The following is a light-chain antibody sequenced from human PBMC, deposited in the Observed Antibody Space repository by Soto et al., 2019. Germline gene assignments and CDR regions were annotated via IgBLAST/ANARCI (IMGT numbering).Light chain of an antibody. CDR2: DAS. CDR3: QHRSGWPPGAT. J-gene: IGKJ5*01. CDR1: QSVGSS. Sequence: EIVLTQSPATLSLSPGERATLSCRASQSVGSSLAWYQQKPGQAPRLLINDASNRGTDIPARFSGSGSGTDFTLTISSLEPEDFALYYCQHRSGWPPGATFGQGTRLEIK. V-gene: IGKV3-11*01.